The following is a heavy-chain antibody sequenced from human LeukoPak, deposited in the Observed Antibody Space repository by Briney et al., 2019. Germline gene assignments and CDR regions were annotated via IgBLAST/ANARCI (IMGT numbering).Heavy chain of an antibody. Sequence: GGSLRLSCAASGFTFSSYSMNWVRQAPGKGLEWVSSISSSSSYRYYADSVKGRFTISRDNAKDSLYLQMNSLRADDTAVYYCARGSWEVLNSPFDYRGQGTLVTVSS. CDR1: GFTFSSYS. CDR2: ISSSSSYR. D-gene: IGHD1-26*01. V-gene: IGHV3-21*01. J-gene: IGHJ4*02. CDR3: ARGSWEVLNSPFDY.